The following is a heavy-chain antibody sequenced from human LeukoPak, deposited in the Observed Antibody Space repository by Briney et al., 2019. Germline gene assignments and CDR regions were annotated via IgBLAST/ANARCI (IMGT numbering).Heavy chain of an antibody. V-gene: IGHV3-21*01. CDR1: GFTFSSYT. CDR2: ISSSSRYI. J-gene: IGHJ5*02. CDR3: ARGSEYCSGGTCYLNWFDP. Sequence: GGSLRLSCAASGFTFSSYTMNWVRQAPGKGLEWVSSISSSSRYIYYADSVRGQLTISRDNAKNSLYLQMNSLRAEDTAVYYCARGSEYCSGGTCYLNWFDPWGQGTLVTVSS. D-gene: IGHD2-15*01.